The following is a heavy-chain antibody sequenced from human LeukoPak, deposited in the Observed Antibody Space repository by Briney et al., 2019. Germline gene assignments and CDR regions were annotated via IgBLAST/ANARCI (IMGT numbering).Heavy chain of an antibody. CDR3: ARDFNTVGNFDY. CDR1: GFTFSRFS. Sequence: GGSLTLSCVASGFTFSRFSMRWVRQAPGKGLEWVASIYITGDYIYYADSVKGRFTISRDDARNSVYLQMNSLRVEDTAMYYCARDFNTVGNFDYWGQGNLVTVSS. J-gene: IGHJ4*02. D-gene: IGHD3-10*01. V-gene: IGHV3-21*01. CDR2: IYITGDYI.